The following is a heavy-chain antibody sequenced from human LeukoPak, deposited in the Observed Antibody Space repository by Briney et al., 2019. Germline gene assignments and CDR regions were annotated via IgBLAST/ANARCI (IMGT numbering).Heavy chain of an antibody. V-gene: IGHV4-59*01. D-gene: IGHD1-26*01. CDR1: GDSINTYY. J-gene: IGHJ3*02. CDR3: ATSQGGDAFDI. CDR2: IYYSGST. Sequence: SETLSLTCVVSGDSINTYYWSWIRQPPGRGLEWIGFIYYSGSTNYNPSLETRVTISVDTSKSQFSLKLSSVTAADTAVYYCATSQGGDAFDIWGQGTMVTVSS.